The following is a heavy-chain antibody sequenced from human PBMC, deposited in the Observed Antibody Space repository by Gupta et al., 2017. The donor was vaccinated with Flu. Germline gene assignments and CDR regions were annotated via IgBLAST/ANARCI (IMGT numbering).Heavy chain of an antibody. J-gene: IGHJ6*02. CDR2: ISWSGSGT. Sequence: EVQLVESGGVVVQPGGSLRLSCVGSGFTFDDYPMHWVRQAPGKGLEWVSLISWSGSGTYYADSVKGRFTISRDNSKNSLFLQMNSLRPEDTALYYCAKGPGDYYYGVDVWGQGTTVTVAS. V-gene: IGHV3-43D*04. CDR1: GFTFDDYP. D-gene: IGHD3-10*01. CDR3: AKGPGDYYYGVDV.